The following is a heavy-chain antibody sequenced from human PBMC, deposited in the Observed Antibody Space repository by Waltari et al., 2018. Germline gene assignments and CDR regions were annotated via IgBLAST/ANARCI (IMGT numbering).Heavy chain of an antibody. CDR3: TRGGNYDFWSHRPVVDP. Sequence: QVQLQQWGAGLLKPSETLSLTCSVSGASFSAYYWGWVRHVPGKGLEWIGQIRHPGNTTHNPSLQGRVPISIDTSRNQFSLRVFSVTAADTGLYFCTRGGNYDFWSHRPVVDPWGQGPQVTVSS. D-gene: IGHD3-3*01. CDR2: IRHPGNT. CDR1: GASFSAYY. J-gene: IGHJ5*02. V-gene: IGHV4-34*01.